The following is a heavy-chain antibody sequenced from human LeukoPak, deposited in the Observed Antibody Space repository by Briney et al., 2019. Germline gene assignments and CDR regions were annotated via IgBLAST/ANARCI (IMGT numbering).Heavy chain of an antibody. CDR3: ARDNGMDV. Sequence: GGSLRLSCAASGFIFSKYAMEWVRQAPGKGLEWVSYISSSSSTIYYADSVKGRFTISRDNAQNSLYLQMNSLRAEDTAVYYCARDNGMDVWGQGTTVIVSS. J-gene: IGHJ6*02. CDR2: ISSSSSTI. V-gene: IGHV3-48*01. CDR1: GFIFSKYA.